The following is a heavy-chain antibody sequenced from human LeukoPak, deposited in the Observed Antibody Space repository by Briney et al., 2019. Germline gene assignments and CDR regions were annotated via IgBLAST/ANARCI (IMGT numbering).Heavy chain of an antibody. CDR1: GGTFSSYA. Sequence: ASVKVSCKASGGTFSSYAISWVRQAPGQGLEWMGGIIPIFGTANYAQKFQGRVTITADESTSTAYMELSSLRSEDTAVYYCASQYSSSWGSSGWYGGVYWGQGTLVTVSS. D-gene: IGHD6-19*01. J-gene: IGHJ4*02. V-gene: IGHV1-69*13. CDR3: ASQYSSSWGSSGWYGGVY. CDR2: IIPIFGTA.